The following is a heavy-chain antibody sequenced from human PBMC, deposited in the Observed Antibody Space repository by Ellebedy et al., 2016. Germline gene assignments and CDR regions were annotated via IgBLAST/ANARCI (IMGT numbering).Heavy chain of an antibody. Sequence: SETLSLTCTVSGGSISSYYWSWIRQPPGKGLEWIGEINHSGSTNYNPSLKSRVAISVDTSKNQFSLKLSSVTAADTAVYYCARLLDSGSYYRSVRYFDLWGRGTLVTVSS. J-gene: IGHJ2*01. CDR3: ARLLDSGSYYRSVRYFDL. CDR1: GGSISSYY. CDR2: INHSGST. D-gene: IGHD1-26*01. V-gene: IGHV4-34*01.